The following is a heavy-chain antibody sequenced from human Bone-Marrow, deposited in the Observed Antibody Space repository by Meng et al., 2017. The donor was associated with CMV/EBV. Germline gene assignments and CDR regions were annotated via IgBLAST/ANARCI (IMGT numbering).Heavy chain of an antibody. CDR3: AKDLRSAIDGDAFEI. D-gene: IGHD5-24*01. CDR1: GVTFDDYA. J-gene: IGHJ3*02. CDR2: ISWRSGRI. Sequence: GGSLRLSCVASGVTFDDYAMHWVRQAPGKGLEWVSGISWRSGRIGYAGSVKGRFTISRDNVKNSLYLQMNSLRAEDTAFYYCAKDLRSAIDGDAFEIWGQGTMVTVSS. V-gene: IGHV3-9*01.